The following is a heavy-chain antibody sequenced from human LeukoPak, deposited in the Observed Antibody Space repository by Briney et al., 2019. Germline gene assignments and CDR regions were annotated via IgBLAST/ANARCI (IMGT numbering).Heavy chain of an antibody. V-gene: IGHV3-48*03. CDR1: GFTFSSYE. D-gene: IGHD3-10*01. CDR2: ISSSGSTI. CDR3: ARERRDYYGSGSPYYFDY. J-gene: IGHJ4*02. Sequence: GGSLGLSCAASGFTFSSYEMNWVRQAPGKGLEWVSYISSSGSTIYYADSVKGRFTISRDNAKNSLYLQMNSLRAEDTAVYYCARERRDYYGSGSPYYFDYWGQGTLVTVSS.